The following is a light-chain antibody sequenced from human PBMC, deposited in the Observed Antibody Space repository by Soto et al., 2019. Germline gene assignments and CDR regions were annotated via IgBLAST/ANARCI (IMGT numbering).Light chain of an antibody. CDR2: GTS. CDR3: QQYRSSPSFT. J-gene: IGKJ3*01. V-gene: IGKV3-20*01. CDR1: QSVSSSY. Sequence: EIVLTQSPGTLSLSPGERATLSCRASQSVSSSYLAWYQQKPGQAPRLLIYGTSGRATGIPDRFGGSGSGTDFTLTISRLEPEDFAVYYCQQYRSSPSFTFGPGTTVDIK.